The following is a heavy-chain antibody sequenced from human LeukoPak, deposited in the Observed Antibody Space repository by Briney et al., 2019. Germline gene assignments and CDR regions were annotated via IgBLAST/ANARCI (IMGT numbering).Heavy chain of an antibody. CDR1: GFTFSNYW. D-gene: IGHD1-1*01. CDR2: ISSSSSNI. J-gene: IGHJ4*02. CDR3: ARCTTGRTFGSLREIKRSREIDY. Sequence: SGGSLRLSCVVSGFTFSNYWMSWVRQAPGKGLEWVSSISSSSSNIYYADSVKGRFTISRDNAKNSLYLQMNSLRVGDTAVYYCARCTTGRTFGSLREIKRSREIDYWGQGTLVTVSS. V-gene: IGHV3-21*01.